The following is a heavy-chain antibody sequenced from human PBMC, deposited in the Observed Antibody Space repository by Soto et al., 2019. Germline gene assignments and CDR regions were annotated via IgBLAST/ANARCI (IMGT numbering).Heavy chain of an antibody. J-gene: IGHJ6*02. D-gene: IGHD3-3*01. CDR2: ISAYNGNT. Sequence: QVQLVQSGAEVKKPGASVKVSCKASGYTFTSYGISWVRQAPGQGLEWMGWISAYNGNTNYAQKLQGRVTMTTDTSTSTADMELRSLRSDDTAVYYCARASFDFWSGYSRLYGMDVWGQGTTVTVSS. V-gene: IGHV1-18*04. CDR3: ARASFDFWSGYSRLYGMDV. CDR1: GYTFTSYG.